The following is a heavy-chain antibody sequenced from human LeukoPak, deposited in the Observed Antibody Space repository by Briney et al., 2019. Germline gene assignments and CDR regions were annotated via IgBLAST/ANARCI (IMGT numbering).Heavy chain of an antibody. CDR2: IWISGGST. J-gene: IGHJ5*02. CDR1: GFTFTSYV. V-gene: IGHV3-23*01. D-gene: IGHD6-19*01. CDR3: AKGGSSGWYLSNWFDP. Sequence: GGSLRLSCAASGFTFTSYVMRWVRQAPGKGLEWVSAIWISGGSTYYADSVKGRFTISSDNSKNTLYLQMNSLRAEDTAIYHCAKGGSSGWYLSNWFDPWGQGTLVTVSS.